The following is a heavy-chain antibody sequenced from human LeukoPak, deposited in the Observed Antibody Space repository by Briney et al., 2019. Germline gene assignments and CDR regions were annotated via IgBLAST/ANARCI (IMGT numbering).Heavy chain of an antibody. CDR3: ARDVGPYYYGSGSTSAFDI. Sequence: GGSLRLSCAASGFAFSAYGMHWVRQAPGKGLEWLSFIRHDGSSQYYVDPVKGRFTISKDNSKSTLSLQMNSLRAEDTAVYYCARDVGPYYYGSGSTSAFDIWGQGTLVTVPS. CDR2: IRHDGSSQ. V-gene: IGHV3-30*02. CDR1: GFAFSAYG. D-gene: IGHD3-10*01. J-gene: IGHJ3*02.